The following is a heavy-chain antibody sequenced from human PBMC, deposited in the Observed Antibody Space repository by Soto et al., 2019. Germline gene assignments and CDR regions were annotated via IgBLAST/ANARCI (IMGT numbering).Heavy chain of an antibody. CDR2: TYYRSKWYN. V-gene: IGHV6-1*01. Sequence: SQALSLTCAISGDSVSRNSAAWNWFRQSPSRGLEWLGRTYYRSKWYNDYAVSVKSRITINPDTSKNQFSLQLNSVTPEDTAVYYCAREYNWNYVFWFDPWGQGTLVTVSS. CDR3: AREYNWNYVFWFDP. D-gene: IGHD1-7*01. CDR1: GDSVSRNSAA. J-gene: IGHJ5*02.